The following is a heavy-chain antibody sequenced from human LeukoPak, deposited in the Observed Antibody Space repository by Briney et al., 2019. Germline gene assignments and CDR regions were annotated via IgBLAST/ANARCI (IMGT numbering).Heavy chain of an antibody. J-gene: IGHJ4*02. Sequence: SSETLSLTCTVSGGSIRSYYWSWIRQPPGKGLECIGYIYYSGSTNYNPSLKSRVSISVDTYKNQLSLKLSSVTAADTAVYYCARTGSTVTMLYPFDHWGQGTLVTVSS. CDR2: IYYSGST. D-gene: IGHD4-17*01. V-gene: IGHV4-59*01. CDR3: ARTGSTVTMLYPFDH. CDR1: GGSIRSYY.